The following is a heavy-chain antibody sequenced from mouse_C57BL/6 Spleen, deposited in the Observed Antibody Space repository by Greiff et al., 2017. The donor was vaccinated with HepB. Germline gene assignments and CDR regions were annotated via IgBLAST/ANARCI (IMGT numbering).Heavy chain of an antibody. CDR3: ARCDYDDGYAMDY. J-gene: IGHJ4*01. V-gene: IGHV1-80*01. CDR1: GYAFSSYW. D-gene: IGHD2-4*01. Sequence: VHLVESGAELVKPGASVKISCKASGYAFSSYWMNWVKQRPGKGLEWIGQIYPGDGDTNYNGKFKGKATLTADKSSSTAYMQLSSLTSEDSAVYFCARCDYDDGYAMDYWGQGTSVTVSS. CDR2: IYPGDGDT.